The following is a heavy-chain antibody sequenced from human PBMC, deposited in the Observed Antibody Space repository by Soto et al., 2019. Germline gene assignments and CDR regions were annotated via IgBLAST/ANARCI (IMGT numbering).Heavy chain of an antibody. J-gene: IGHJ3*02. D-gene: IGHD2-2*01. CDR2: ISWNSGSI. V-gene: IGHV3-9*01. CDR1: GFTFDDYA. Sequence: EVQLVESGGGLVQPGRSLRLSCAASGFTFDDYAMHWVRQAPGKGLEWVSGISWNSGSIGYADSVKGRFTISRDNAKNSLYLQMNSLRAEDTALYYCAKDYCSSTSCYASDDAFDIWGQGTIVTVSS. CDR3: AKDYCSSTSCYASDDAFDI.